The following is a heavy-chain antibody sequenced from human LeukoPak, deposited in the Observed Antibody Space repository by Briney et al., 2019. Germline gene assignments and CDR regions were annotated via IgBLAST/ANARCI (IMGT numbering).Heavy chain of an antibody. Sequence: GGSLRLSCAASGFTFSSYTMNRVRQAPGKGLEWVSSISSGSSYIYYADSVKGRFTISRDNAKNSLYLQMHSLRDEDTAVYYSAREADRYGMDVWGQGTTVTVSS. J-gene: IGHJ6*02. V-gene: IGHV3-21*01. CDR1: GFTFSSYT. CDR3: AREADRYGMDV. CDR2: ISSGSSYI.